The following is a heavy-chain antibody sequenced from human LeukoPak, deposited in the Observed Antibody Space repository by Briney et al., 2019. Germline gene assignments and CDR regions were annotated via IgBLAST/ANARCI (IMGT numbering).Heavy chain of an antibody. CDR1: GGSISSSSYY. D-gene: IGHD3-22*01. J-gene: IGHJ4*02. CDR3: VRLFYDSSGYYPDY. Sequence: PSETLSLTCTVSGGSISSSSYYWGWIRQPPGKGLEWIGSIYYSGSTYYNPSLKSRVTISVDTSKNQFSLKLTSVTAADTASYYCVRLFYDSSGYYPDYWGQGTLVTVSS. CDR2: IYYSGST. V-gene: IGHV4-39*07.